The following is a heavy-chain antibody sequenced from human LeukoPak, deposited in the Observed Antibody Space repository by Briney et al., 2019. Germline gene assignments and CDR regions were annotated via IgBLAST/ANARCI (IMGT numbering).Heavy chain of an antibody. CDR1: GGSFSGYY. Sequence: SETLSLTCAVSGGSFSGYYWSWIRQPPGKGLEWIGEINHSGSTNYNPSLKSRVTISVDTSKNQFSLKLGSVTAADTAVYYCARRPIGYYYYYGMDVWGQGTTVTVSS. D-gene: IGHD6-6*01. CDR3: ARRPIGYYYYYGMDV. J-gene: IGHJ6*02. CDR2: INHSGST. V-gene: IGHV4-34*01.